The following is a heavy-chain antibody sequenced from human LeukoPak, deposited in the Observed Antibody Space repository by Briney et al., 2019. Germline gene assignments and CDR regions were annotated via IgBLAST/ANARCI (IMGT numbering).Heavy chain of an antibody. CDR1: GYSFSSYW. D-gene: IGHD2-2*01. Sequence: GESLKISFHASGYSFSSYWIAWVRPMPGKGLEWMGIIYPGDSDTIYSPSFQGQVTISADKSIITAYLQWSSLKAPDTAMYYCARRVNQLLSPYYFDYWGQGTLVTVSS. J-gene: IGHJ4*02. V-gene: IGHV5-51*01. CDR2: IYPGDSDT. CDR3: ARRVNQLLSPYYFDY.